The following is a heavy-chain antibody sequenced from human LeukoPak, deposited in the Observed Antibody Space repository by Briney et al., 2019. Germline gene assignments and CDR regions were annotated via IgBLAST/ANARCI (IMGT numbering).Heavy chain of an antibody. CDR1: GFTFSYYS. CDR2: ISSSSSTI. V-gene: IGHV3-48*01. J-gene: IGHJ4*02. D-gene: IGHD3-10*01. Sequence: GGSLRLSCAASGFTFSYYSMNWVRQAPGKGLEWVSYISSSSSTIFYADSVKGRFAISRDNAKNSLYLQMNSLRAEDTAVYYCARVQMGPYGPFDYWGQGTLVTVSS. CDR3: ARVQMGPYGPFDY.